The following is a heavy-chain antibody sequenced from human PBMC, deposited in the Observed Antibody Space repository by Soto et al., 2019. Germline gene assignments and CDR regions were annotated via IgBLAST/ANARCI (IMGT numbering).Heavy chain of an antibody. CDR3: ARQGKGGSSIVVVPAAADY. CDR2: IYYSGST. Sequence: QVQLQESGPGLVKPSQTLSLTCTVSGGSISSGGYYWSWIRQHPGKGLEWIGYIYYSGSTYYNPSLKSRVTISVDTSKNQFSLKLSSVTAADTAVYYCARQGKGGSSIVVVPAAADYWGQGTLVTVSS. J-gene: IGHJ4*02. V-gene: IGHV4-31*03. D-gene: IGHD2-2*01. CDR1: GGSISSGGYY.